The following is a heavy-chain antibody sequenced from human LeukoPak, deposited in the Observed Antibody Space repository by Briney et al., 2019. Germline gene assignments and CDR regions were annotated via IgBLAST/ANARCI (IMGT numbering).Heavy chain of an antibody. CDR3: ARLQYCSGTSCYWFDP. CDR1: GGSISSGDYY. Sequence: SQTLSLTCTVSGGSISSGDYYWNWIRQSPGKGLEWIGYIYHTGSTYYNPSLKSRVTISVDTSKNQFSLRLSSVTAADTAVYYCARLQYCSGTSCYWFDPWGQGTLVTVSS. CDR2: IYHTGST. J-gene: IGHJ5*02. V-gene: IGHV4-30-4*01. D-gene: IGHD2-2*01.